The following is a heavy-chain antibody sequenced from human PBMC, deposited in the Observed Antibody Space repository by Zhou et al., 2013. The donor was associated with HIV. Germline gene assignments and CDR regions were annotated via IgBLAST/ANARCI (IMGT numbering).Heavy chain of an antibody. J-gene: IGHJ3*02. Sequence: QVQLVQSGAEVKKPGSSVKVSCKTSGGSVNNFGLNWVRQAPGQGLEWMGLISAYHGKADYAQKFQDRVTLTTDTATATAFMELRRLTSDDTAVYYCARDMSSIYDSSGHRALDIWGQGTVVAVSS. CDR1: GGSVNNFG. D-gene: IGHD3-22*01. V-gene: IGHV1-18*01. CDR2: ISAYHGKA. CDR3: ARDMSSIYDSSGHRALDI.